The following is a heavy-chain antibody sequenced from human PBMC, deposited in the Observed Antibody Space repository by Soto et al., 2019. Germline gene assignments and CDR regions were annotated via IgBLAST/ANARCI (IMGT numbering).Heavy chain of an antibody. CDR2: IYYSGST. V-gene: IGHV4-39*01. CDR1: GGSISSSSYY. J-gene: IGHJ4*02. CDR3: ARRRWFGELYPNYFDY. Sequence: SETLSLTCTVSGGSISSSSYYWGWIRQPPGKGLEWIGSIYYSGSTYYNPSLKSRVTISVDTSKNQFSLKLSSVTAADTAVYYCARRRWFGELYPNYFDYWGQGTLVTVSS. D-gene: IGHD3-10*01.